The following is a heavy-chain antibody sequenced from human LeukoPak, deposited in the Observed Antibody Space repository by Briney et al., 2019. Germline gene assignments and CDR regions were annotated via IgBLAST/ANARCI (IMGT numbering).Heavy chain of an antibody. D-gene: IGHD2-15*01. J-gene: IGHJ4*02. CDR1: GFTFSSYA. V-gene: IGHV3-30*04. CDR3: ARGNSQAPRGSCYL. Sequence: PGGSLRLSCAASGFTFSSYAMHWVRQAPGKGLEWVAVISYDGSNKYYADSVKGRFTISRDNSKNTLYLQMNSLRAEDTAVYYCARGNSQAPRGSCYLWGQGTLVTVSS. CDR2: ISYDGSNK.